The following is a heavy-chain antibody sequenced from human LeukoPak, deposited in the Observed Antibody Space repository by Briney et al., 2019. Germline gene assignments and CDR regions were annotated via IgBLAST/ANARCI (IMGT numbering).Heavy chain of an antibody. CDR1: GGSISSYH. CDR2: IYYSGSN. CDR3: ATDGDDYGGQFDY. V-gene: IGHV4-59*01. J-gene: IGHJ4*02. D-gene: IGHD4-23*01. Sequence: SETLSLTHTVPGGSISSYHWSWIRQPPRKGLEWIGYIYYSGSNNYNPSLTSRVTISVDTSKNQFSLKLSSVTAADTAVYYCATDGDDYGGQFDYWGQGTLVTVSS.